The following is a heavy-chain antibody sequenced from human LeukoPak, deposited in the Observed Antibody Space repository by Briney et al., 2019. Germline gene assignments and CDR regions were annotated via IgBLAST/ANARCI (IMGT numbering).Heavy chain of an antibody. Sequence: ASVKVSCKASGGTFSSYAISWVRQAPGQGLEWMGGIIPIFGTANYAQKFQGRVTITADESTSTAYMELSSLRSEDTAVYYCARDQGETIFGVVIRDAFDIWGQGTMVTVSS. CDR2: IIPIFGTA. V-gene: IGHV1-69*13. J-gene: IGHJ3*02. CDR1: GGTFSSYA. D-gene: IGHD3-3*01. CDR3: ARDQGETIFGVVIRDAFDI.